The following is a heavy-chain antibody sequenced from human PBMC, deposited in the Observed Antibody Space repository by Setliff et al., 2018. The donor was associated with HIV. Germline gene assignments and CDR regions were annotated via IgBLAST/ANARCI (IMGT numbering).Heavy chain of an antibody. V-gene: IGHV1-2*02. Sequence: GASVKVSCKASGYTFTAYYMHWVRQAPGQGLEWMGWIYPNSGGTKYAQKFQGRVTMTRDTSISTAYMELSRLRSDDTAVYYCARENSGYRAFDYWGQATLVTV. CDR1: GYTFTAYY. D-gene: IGHD3-22*01. J-gene: IGHJ4*02. CDR3: ARENSGYRAFDY. CDR2: IYPNSGGT.